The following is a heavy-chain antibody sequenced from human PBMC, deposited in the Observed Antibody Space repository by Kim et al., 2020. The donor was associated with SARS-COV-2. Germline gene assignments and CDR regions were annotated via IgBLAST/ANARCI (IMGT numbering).Heavy chain of an antibody. D-gene: IGHD3-10*01. J-gene: IGHJ4*01. V-gene: IGHV4-38-2*02. CDR2: IYHSGST. CDR3: TRDDRVYYGSGSATHDY. Sequence: SETLSLTCTVSGYSISSGYYWGWIRQPPGKGLEWIGSIYHSGSTYYNLSLKIRVTISVDTSKNQFSLKLSSVTAPDTAVYDCTRDDRVYYGSGSATHDY. CDR1: GYSISSGYY.